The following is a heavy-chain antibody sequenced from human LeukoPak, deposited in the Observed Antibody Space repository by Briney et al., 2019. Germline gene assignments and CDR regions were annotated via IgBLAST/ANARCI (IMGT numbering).Heavy chain of an antibody. CDR1: GGYISCYY. V-gene: IGHV4-34*01. CDR2: INHSGNT. J-gene: IGHJ5*02. CDR3: VRGNRVYYGSGCDP. Sequence: PSETLSLTCAVYGGYISCYYWSWIRQPPGKGLEWTGEINHSGNTSYNPSLKSRVTISVDTSKNQFSLKLSSVTAADTAVYYCVRGNRVYYGSGCDPWGEGTLVTVSS. D-gene: IGHD3-10*01.